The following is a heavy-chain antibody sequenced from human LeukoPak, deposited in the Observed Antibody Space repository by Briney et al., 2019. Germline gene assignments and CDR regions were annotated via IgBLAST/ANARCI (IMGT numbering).Heavy chain of an antibody. CDR2: ISSTGTYI. J-gene: IGHJ4*02. Sequence: GGSLTLSCAASGFTFSSYSMNWVRQAPGKGLEWVSSISSTGTYIYYADSMKGRFTISRDNAKNSLYLQMNGLRAEDTAIYYCARDSIGDYWGQGTLVTVSS. D-gene: IGHD2-21*01. CDR3: ARDSIGDY. V-gene: IGHV3-21*01. CDR1: GFTFSSYS.